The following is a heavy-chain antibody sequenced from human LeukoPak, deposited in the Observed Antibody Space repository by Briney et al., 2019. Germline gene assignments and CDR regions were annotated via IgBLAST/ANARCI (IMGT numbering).Heavy chain of an antibody. CDR3: AKETRYCRGGSCYSAPFDY. Sequence: GGSLSLSCAASGFTFSSYAMSWVRQAPGKGLEWVSLISYSGGSKYYADSVKGRFTTSRDNSKNTLYLQMNSLRADDTAVYYCAKETRYCRGGSCYSAPFDYWGQGTLVTVSS. J-gene: IGHJ4*02. CDR1: GFTFSSYA. V-gene: IGHV3-23*01. CDR2: ISYSGGSK. D-gene: IGHD2-15*01.